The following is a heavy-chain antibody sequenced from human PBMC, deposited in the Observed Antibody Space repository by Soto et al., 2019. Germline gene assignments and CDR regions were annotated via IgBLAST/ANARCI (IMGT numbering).Heavy chain of an antibody. V-gene: IGHV3-74*01. CDR2: INSDGSTT. J-gene: IGHJ4*02. CDR1: GFTFSNYW. CDR3: ARLPGYSTGWTPFDF. D-gene: IGHD6-19*01. Sequence: EVQLVESGGGLVQPGGSLRLSCAASGFTFSNYWMHWVRQAPGKGLVWVSRINSDGSTTSHVDSVKGRFTISRDNAKNTLYLQMNSLRAEDTAVYYCARLPGYSTGWTPFDFWGQGTQVTVSS.